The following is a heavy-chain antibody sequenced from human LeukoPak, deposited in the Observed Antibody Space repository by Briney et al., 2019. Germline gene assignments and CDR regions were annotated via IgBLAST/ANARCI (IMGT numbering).Heavy chain of an antibody. CDR2: SDWDDDK. V-gene: IGHV2-5*02. CDR1: GFSRGTSGVG. D-gene: IGHD3-10*02. J-gene: IGHJ5*02. CDR3: AHSSPRFGEFSGHNLFDP. Sequence: SGPTLVDPTPALTLTCTFCGFSRGTSGVGVGWIRQPPGKALEWLALSDWDDDKRYNPSLKSRLTITQDTAKNQVELTMTNMDPVDTATYYCAHSSPRFGEFSGHNLFDPWGQGTLVTVSS.